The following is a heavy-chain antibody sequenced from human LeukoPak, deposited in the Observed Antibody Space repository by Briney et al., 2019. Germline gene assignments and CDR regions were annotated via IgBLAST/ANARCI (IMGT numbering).Heavy chain of an antibody. D-gene: IGHD2-2*01. CDR1: GGTFSSYA. CDR3: ARELRVIVVVPAASGYVFDP. CDR2: INPNSGGT. Sequence: ASVKVSCTASGGTFSSYAISWVRQAPGEGLEWMGWINPNSGGTNYAQKFQGRATMTRDTSISPAYMELSRLRSDDTAVYYCARELRVIVVVPAASGYVFDPWGQGTLVTVSS. V-gene: IGHV1-2*02. J-gene: IGHJ5*02.